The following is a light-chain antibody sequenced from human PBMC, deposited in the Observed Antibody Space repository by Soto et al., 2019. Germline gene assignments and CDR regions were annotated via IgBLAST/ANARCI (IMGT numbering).Light chain of an antibody. CDR3: QQYSNWPPVYT. J-gene: IGKJ2*01. V-gene: IGKV3D-15*01. Sequence: EILMTQSPATLSVSPGDRATLSCRASQSISNKVAWYQQKPGQSPRLLIYDASTRATGVPARFSGSGSGTEFTLTISSLPSEDFAVYFCQQYSNWPPVYTFGQGTKLDIK. CDR1: QSISNK. CDR2: DAS.